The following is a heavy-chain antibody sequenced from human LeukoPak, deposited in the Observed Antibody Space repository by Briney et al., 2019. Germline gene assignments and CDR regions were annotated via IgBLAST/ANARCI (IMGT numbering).Heavy chain of an antibody. Sequence: SETLSLTCSVSGGSISSSSYYWGRIRQPPGKGLEWIGSIYYSGSAYYNPSLKSRVTISVDTSKNHFSLKLSSVTAADTAVYYCARHWGSTSSGVDYWGQGTLVTVSS. J-gene: IGHJ4*02. D-gene: IGHD2-2*01. CDR2: IYYSGSA. CDR3: ARHWGSTSSGVDY. CDR1: GGSISSSSYY. V-gene: IGHV4-39*01.